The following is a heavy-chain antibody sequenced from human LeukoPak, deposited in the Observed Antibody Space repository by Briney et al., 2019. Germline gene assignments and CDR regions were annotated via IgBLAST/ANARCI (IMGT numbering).Heavy chain of an antibody. Sequence: PGGSLRLSCEASGFTFTSYGMSWFRQAPGKGLEWVSSVTYSGGNTYYADSVKGRFTIFRDNSKNILYLQMNSLRAEDTAVYYCAKMKAVAGHYYYYYMDVWGKGTTVTVSS. CDR2: VTYSGGNT. D-gene: IGHD6-19*01. CDR1: GFTFTSYG. V-gene: IGHV3-23*01. J-gene: IGHJ6*03. CDR3: AKMKAVAGHYYYYYMDV.